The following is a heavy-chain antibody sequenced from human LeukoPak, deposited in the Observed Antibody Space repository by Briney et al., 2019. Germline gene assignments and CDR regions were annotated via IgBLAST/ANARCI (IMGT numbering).Heavy chain of an antibody. J-gene: IGHJ3*02. CDR2: IYPGDSDT. D-gene: IGHD3-22*01. CDR1: GYSFTSYW. CDR3: ARRGFYYDSSVDAFDT. Sequence: GESLKISCKGSGYSFTSYWIGWVRQMPGKGLEWMGIIYPGDSDTRYSPSFQGQVTISADKSISTAYLQWSSLKASDTAMYYCARRGFYYDSSVDAFDTWGQGTMVTVSS. V-gene: IGHV5-51*01.